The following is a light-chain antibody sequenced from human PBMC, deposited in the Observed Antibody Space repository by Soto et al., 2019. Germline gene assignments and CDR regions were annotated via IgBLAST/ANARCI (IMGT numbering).Light chain of an antibody. Sequence: EIMLTQAPGTLSLSSGDRATLSCRASQSVSGSYLAWYQQKPGQAPRLLIYDASSRATGIPDRFSGSGSGTDFTLTISRLEPEDFAVYYCQQYASSPRTFGQGTKV. CDR2: DAS. CDR1: QSVSGSY. CDR3: QQYASSPRT. J-gene: IGKJ1*01. V-gene: IGKV3-20*01.